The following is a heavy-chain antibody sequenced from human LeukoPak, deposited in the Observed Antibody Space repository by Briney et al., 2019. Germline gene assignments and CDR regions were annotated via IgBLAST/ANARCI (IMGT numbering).Heavy chain of an antibody. CDR3: TRAGGSGNPLDY. V-gene: IGHV3-73*01. J-gene: IGHJ4*02. CDR1: GFTFSGSA. CDR2: IRSKANSYAT. D-gene: IGHD3-10*01. Sequence: GGSLRLSCAASGFTFSGSAMHWVRQASGKGLEWVGRIRSKANSYATAYAASVKGRFTISRDDSKNTAYLQMNSLKTEDTAVYYCTRAGGSGNPLDYWGQGTLVTVSS.